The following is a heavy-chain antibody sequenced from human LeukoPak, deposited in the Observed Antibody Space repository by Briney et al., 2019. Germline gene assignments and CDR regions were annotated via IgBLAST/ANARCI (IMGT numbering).Heavy chain of an antibody. Sequence: GGSLRLSCAASGFTFSGSGMSWVRQAPGKGLEWISSSGDSDGSTYYADSLKGRFTISRDNSKNTLYLQMNNLRAEDTAVYYCAKGGCRGACNPLAYWGQGALVTVSP. J-gene: IGHJ4*02. CDR2: SGDSDGST. CDR3: AKGGCRGACNPLAY. V-gene: IGHV3-23*01. CDR1: GFTFSGSG. D-gene: IGHD2-21*02.